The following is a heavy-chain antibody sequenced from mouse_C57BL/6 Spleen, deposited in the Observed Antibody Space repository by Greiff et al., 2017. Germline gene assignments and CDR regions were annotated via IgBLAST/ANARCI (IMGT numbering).Heavy chain of an antibody. V-gene: IGHV1-80*01. J-gene: IGHJ3*01. CDR3: ARGTAQAPAWFAY. D-gene: IGHD3-2*02. CDR1: GYAFSSYW. CDR2: IYPGDGDT. Sequence: QVQLQQSGAELVKPGASVKISCKASGYAFSSYWMNWVKQRPGKGLEWIGQIYPGDGDTNYNGKFKGKATLTADKSSSTAYMQLSSLTSEDSAVYFCARGTAQAPAWFAYWGQGTLVTVSA.